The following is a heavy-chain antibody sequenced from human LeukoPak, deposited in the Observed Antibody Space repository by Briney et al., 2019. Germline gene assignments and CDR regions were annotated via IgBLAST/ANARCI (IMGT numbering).Heavy chain of an antibody. CDR3: ARSITWLLDY. D-gene: IGHD3-22*01. J-gene: IGHJ4*02. V-gene: IGHV4-34*01. CDR2: INHSGST. CDR1: GGSFSGYY. Sequence: SETLSLTCAVYGGSFSGYYWSWIRQPPGKGLEWIGEINHSGSTNYNPSLKSRVTISVDTSKTQFSLKLSSVTAADTAVYYCARSITWLLDYWGQGTLVTVSS.